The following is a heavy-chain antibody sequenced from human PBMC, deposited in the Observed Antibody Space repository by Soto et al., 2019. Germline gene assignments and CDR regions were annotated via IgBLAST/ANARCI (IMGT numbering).Heavy chain of an antibody. CDR2: IWYDGSNK. J-gene: IGHJ5*02. CDR3: AISITFGGPAGS. CDR1: GFTFSSYG. Sequence: QVQLVESGGGVVQPGRSLRLSCAASGFTFSSYGMHWVRQAPGKGLECVAVIWYDGSNKYYADSVKDRFTITRDNSKNPLYLQMNSRRAADTAVYYCAISITFGGPAGSWGQGTLVTVSS. D-gene: IGHD3-16*01. V-gene: IGHV3-33*01.